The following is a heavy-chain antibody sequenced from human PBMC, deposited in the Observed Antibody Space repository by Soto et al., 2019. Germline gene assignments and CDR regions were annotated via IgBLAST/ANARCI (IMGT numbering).Heavy chain of an antibody. Sequence: PSETLSLTCTVSGGSISSYYWSRIRQPAGKGLEWIGRIYTSGSTNYNPSLKSRVTMSVDTSKNQFSLKLSSVTAADTAVYYCARGQYSSGWLIFDYWGQGTLVTVS. CDR2: IYTSGST. CDR1: GGSISSYY. D-gene: IGHD6-19*01. CDR3: ARGQYSSGWLIFDY. J-gene: IGHJ4*02. V-gene: IGHV4-4*07.